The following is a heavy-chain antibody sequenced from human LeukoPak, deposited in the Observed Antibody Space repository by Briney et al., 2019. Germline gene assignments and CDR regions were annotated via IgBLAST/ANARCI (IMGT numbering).Heavy chain of an antibody. J-gene: IGHJ4*02. CDR1: GFTFSSYS. V-gene: IGHV4-30-4*08. CDR2: IYYSGST. CDR3: ARGTWSPSIDY. D-gene: IGHD1-1*01. Sequence: LRLSCAASGFTFSSYSMNWVRQPPGKGPEWIGYIYYSGSTYYNPSLKSRLTISGDTSKNQFSLRLSSVTAADTAVYYCARGTWSPSIDYWGQGTLVTVSS.